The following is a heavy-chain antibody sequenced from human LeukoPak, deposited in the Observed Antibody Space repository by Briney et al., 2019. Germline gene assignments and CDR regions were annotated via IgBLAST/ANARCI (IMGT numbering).Heavy chain of an antibody. CDR2: IYYSGST. V-gene: IGHV4-59*01. J-gene: IGHJ2*01. Sequence: SETLSLTCTVSGDSISNYYWTWIRQPPGKGLEWIGYIYYSGSTNYNPSLKSRVTISVDTSKNQFSLKLSSVTAADTAVYYCARAPGSGYYAPGLWGRGTLVTVSS. CDR3: ARAPGSGYYAPGL. CDR1: GDSISNYY. D-gene: IGHD3-22*01.